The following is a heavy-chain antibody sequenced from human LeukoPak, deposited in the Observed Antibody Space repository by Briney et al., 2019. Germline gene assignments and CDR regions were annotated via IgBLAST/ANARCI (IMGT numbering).Heavy chain of an antibody. CDR1: GYIFTNYY. D-gene: IGHD3-9*01. V-gene: IGHV1-46*01. CDR3: ARDQGLTGYFDY. J-gene: IGHJ4*02. CDR2: INPSGGST. Sequence: ASVKVCCKTSGYIFTNYYMQWLRQAPGQWLELMGIINPSGGSTNYAQKFQGRVTMTRDTSTSTVYMELSSLRSEDTAVYYCARDQGLTGYFDYWGQGTLVTVSS.